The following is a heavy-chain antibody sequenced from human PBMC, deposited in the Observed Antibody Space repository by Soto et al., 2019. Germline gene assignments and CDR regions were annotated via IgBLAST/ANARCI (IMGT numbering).Heavy chain of an antibody. CDR1: GGSISSSSYY. Sequence: SETLSLTCTVSGGSISSSSYYWGWIRQPPGKGLEWIGEINHSGSTNYNPSLKSRVTISVDTSKNQFSLKLSSVTAADTAVYYCARGTTNFDYWGQGTLVTVSS. CDR2: INHSGST. D-gene: IGHD1-1*01. V-gene: IGHV4-39*07. CDR3: ARGTTNFDY. J-gene: IGHJ4*02.